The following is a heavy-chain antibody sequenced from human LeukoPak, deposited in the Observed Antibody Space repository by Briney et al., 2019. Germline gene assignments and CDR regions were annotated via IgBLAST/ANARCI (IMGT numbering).Heavy chain of an antibody. CDR2: ISYDGSNK. D-gene: IGHD6-19*01. Sequence: GGSLRLSCAASGFTFSSYAMHWVRQAPGKGLEWVAVISYDGSNKYYADSVKGRFTTSRDNSKNTLYLQMNSLRAEDTAVYYCAKDKGIAVAGLDYWGQGTLVTVSS. J-gene: IGHJ4*02. CDR3: AKDKGIAVAGLDY. CDR1: GFTFSSYA. V-gene: IGHV3-30-3*01.